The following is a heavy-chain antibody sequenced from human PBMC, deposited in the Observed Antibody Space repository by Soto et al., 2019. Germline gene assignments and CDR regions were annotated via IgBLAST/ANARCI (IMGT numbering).Heavy chain of an antibody. Sequence: DVQLVASGGGLIQPGESLRLSCAALGFTVSGKKYVAWVRQAPGKGLEWVSALYDLDGTYYADSVKGRFTTSSDSSRTTVYLQMNSLRPDDTAIYSCATWHLQEHAYDIWGQGTMVTVSS. CDR3: ATWHLQEHAYDI. J-gene: IGHJ3*02. V-gene: IGHV3-53*01. CDR1: GFTVSGKKY. D-gene: IGHD1-1*01. CDR2: LYDLDGT.